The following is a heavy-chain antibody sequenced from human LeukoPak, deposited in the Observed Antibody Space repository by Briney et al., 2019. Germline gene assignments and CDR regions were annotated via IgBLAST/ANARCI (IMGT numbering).Heavy chain of an antibody. D-gene: IGHD3-22*01. V-gene: IGHV4-61*08. Sequence: PSETLSLTCTVSGGSISSGGYYWSWIRQHPGKGLGWFGYIYYSGSTNYNPSLKSRVTISVDTSKNQFSLKLSSVTAADTAVYYCARHSKYYYDSSGSYVGYFQHWGQGTLVTVSS. CDR3: ARHSKYYYDSSGSYVGYFQH. CDR1: GGSISSGGYY. CDR2: IYYSGST. J-gene: IGHJ1*01.